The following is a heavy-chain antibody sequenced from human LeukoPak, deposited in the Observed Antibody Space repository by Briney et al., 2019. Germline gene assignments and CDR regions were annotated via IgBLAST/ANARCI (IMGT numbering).Heavy chain of an antibody. CDR1: GFIFSNYA. V-gene: IGHV3-23*01. D-gene: IGHD3-10*01. J-gene: IGHJ4*02. Sequence: GGSLRLSCAASGFIFSNYAMSWLRQAPGKGLEWVSAISGSGGSTYYADSVKGRFTISRDNSKNTLYLQMNSLRAEDTAVYYCAKVLTYYYGSGSYSYFDYWGQGTLVTVSS. CDR3: AKVLTYYYGSGSYSYFDY. CDR2: ISGSGGST.